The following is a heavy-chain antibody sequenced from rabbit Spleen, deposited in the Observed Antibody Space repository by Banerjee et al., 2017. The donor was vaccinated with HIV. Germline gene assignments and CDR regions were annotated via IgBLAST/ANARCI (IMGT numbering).Heavy chain of an antibody. D-gene: IGHD5-1*01. V-gene: IGHV1S40*01. J-gene: IGHJ4*01. CDR3: ARGDIGIYGLYGL. CDR1: GFTISSSYY. CDR2: IDTSSGNT. Sequence: QSLEESGGGLVQPEGSLALTCKASGFTISSSYYMCWVRQAPGKGLEWIGCIDTSSGNTAYATWARGRFTISKTSSTTVTLQMTSLTAADTATYFCARGDIGIYGLYGLWGQGTLVTVS.